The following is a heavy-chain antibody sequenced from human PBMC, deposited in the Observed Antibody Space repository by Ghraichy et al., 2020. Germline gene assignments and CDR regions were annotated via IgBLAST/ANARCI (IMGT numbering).Heavy chain of an antibody. CDR1: GGSFSGYY. CDR2: INHSGST. Sequence: SETLSLTCAVYGGSFSGYYWSWIRQPPGKGLEWIGEINHSGSTNYNPSLKSRVTISVDTSKNQFSLKLSSVTAADTAVYYCARRTQYGSGSYPWGQGTLVTVSS. J-gene: IGHJ5*02. V-gene: IGHV4-34*01. D-gene: IGHD3-10*01. CDR3: ARRTQYGSGSYP.